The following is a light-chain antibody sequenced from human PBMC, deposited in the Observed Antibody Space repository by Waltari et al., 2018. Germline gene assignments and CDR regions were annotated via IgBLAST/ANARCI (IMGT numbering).Light chain of an antibody. CDR2: KNN. V-gene: IGLV3-25*03. CDR1: ALPQQN. Sequence: SYELTQPPSVSVSPGQTARITCSGDALPQQNAYWYQRKPGQAPIVIIYKNNGMPSGRPERFSGSSSGTTVTLTISGVQAEDEAEYYCQSADSSGTYLVLFGGGTKLTVL. J-gene: IGLJ2*01. CDR3: QSADSSGTYLVL.